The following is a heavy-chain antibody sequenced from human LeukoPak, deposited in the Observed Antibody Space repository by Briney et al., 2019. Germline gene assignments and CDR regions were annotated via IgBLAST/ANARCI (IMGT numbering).Heavy chain of an antibody. CDR1: GGTFSSYA. J-gene: IGHJ4*02. CDR3: AREGGYSYRFDY. D-gene: IGHD5-18*01. CDR2: IIPILGIA. V-gene: IGHV1-69*04. Sequence: SVKVSCKASGGTFSSYAISWVRPAPGQGLEWMGRIIPILGIANYAQKFQGRVTITADKSTSTAYMELSSLRSEDTAVYYCAREGGYSYRFDYWGQGTLVTVSS.